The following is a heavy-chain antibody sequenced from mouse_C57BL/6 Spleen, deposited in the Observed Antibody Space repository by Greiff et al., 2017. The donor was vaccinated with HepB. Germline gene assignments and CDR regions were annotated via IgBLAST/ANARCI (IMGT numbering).Heavy chain of an antibody. D-gene: IGHD4-1*01. J-gene: IGHJ1*03. CDR3: EVLGRGYFDV. V-gene: IGHV1-69*01. Sequence: QVQLQQPGAELVMPGASVKLSCKASGYTFTSYWMHWVKQRPGQGLEWIGEIDPSDSYTNYNQKFKGKSTLTVDKSSSTAYMQLSSLTSEDSAVYYCEVLGRGYFDVWGTGTTVTVSS. CDR1: GYTFTSYW. CDR2: IDPSDSYT.